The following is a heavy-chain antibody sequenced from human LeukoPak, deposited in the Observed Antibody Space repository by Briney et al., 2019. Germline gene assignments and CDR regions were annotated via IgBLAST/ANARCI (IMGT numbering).Heavy chain of an antibody. CDR2: IYYSGST. J-gene: IGHJ4*02. Sequence: PSETLSLTCTVSGGSISSYYWSWIRQPPGKGLEWIGYIYYSGSTNYNPSLKSRVTISVDTSKNQFSLKLSSVTAADTAVYYCARVRCSGGSCYDVDYWGQGTLVTVSS. CDR3: ARVRCSGGSCYDVDY. D-gene: IGHD2-15*01. CDR1: GGSISSYY. V-gene: IGHV4-59*01.